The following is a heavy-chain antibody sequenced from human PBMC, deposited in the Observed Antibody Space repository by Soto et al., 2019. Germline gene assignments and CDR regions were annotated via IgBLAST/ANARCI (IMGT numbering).Heavy chain of an antibody. CDR1: GFTFSNYA. CDR2: ISGSGVSI. J-gene: IGHJ4*02. V-gene: IGHV3-23*01. CDR3: AIPSGIEVTGPDY. D-gene: IGHD6-19*01. Sequence: GGSLRLTCAACGFTFSNYAISWVRQAPWKGLECVSAISGSGVSIYYVDSVKGRFTISRDNSKKTLYLQMNGLRAEDTAMYYCAIPSGIEVTGPDYSGQLTLFALCS.